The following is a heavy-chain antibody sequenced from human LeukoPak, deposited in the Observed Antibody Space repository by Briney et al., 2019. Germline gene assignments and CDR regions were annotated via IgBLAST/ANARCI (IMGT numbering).Heavy chain of an antibody. V-gene: IGHV1-69*04. Sequence: SVKVSCRASGGTFSSYAISWVRQAPGQGLEWMGRIIPILGIANYAQKFQGRVTITADKSTSTAYMELSSLRSEDTAVYYCARSYEADYFDYWGQGTLVTVSS. CDR1: GGTFSSYA. D-gene: IGHD5-12*01. J-gene: IGHJ4*02. CDR2: IIPILGIA. CDR3: ARSYEADYFDY.